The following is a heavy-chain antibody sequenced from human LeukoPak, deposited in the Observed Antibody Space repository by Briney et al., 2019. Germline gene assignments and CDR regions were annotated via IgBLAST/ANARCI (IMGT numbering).Heavy chain of an antibody. CDR1: GFTFSGYW. J-gene: IGHJ4*02. D-gene: IGHD2-15*01. Sequence: GGSLRLSCAASGFTFSGYWMSWVRQAPGKGLEWVANIKPDGSEIYYVDSVKGRFTISRDNAKNSLYLQMNSLRAEDTAVYYCATVVVVADPDYWGQGTLVTVSS. CDR2: IKPDGSEI. CDR3: ATVVVVADPDY. V-gene: IGHV3-7*01.